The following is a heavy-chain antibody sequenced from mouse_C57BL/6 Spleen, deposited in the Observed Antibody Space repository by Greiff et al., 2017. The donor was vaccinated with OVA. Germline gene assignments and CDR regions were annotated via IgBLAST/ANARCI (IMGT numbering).Heavy chain of an antibody. CDR1: GYTFTSYW. D-gene: IGHD2-1*01. CDR3: ARWGNYGAKDY. Sequence: QVQLQQPGAELVRPGSSVKLSCKASGYTFTSYWMAWVKQRPGQGLEWIGNIYPSDGETNYNQKFKGKATLTVDKSSSTAYMQLSSLTSEDSAVCYCARWGNYGAKDYWGQGTSVTVSS. CDR2: IYPSDGET. V-gene: IGHV1-61*01. J-gene: IGHJ4*01.